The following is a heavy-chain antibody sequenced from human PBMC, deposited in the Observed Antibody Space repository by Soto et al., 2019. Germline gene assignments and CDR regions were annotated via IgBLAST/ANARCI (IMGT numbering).Heavy chain of an antibody. CDR2: ISSSSSYT. CDR1: GFTFSDYY. D-gene: IGHD2-21*02. V-gene: IGHV3-11*05. J-gene: IGHJ4*02. CDR3: ARDVRCGGDCYAIDY. Sequence: GGSLRLSCAASGFTFSDYYMSWIRQAPGKGLEWVSYISSSSSYTNYADSVKGRFTISRDNAKNSLYLQMNSLRAEDTAVYYCARDVRCGGDCYAIDYWGQGTLVTVSS.